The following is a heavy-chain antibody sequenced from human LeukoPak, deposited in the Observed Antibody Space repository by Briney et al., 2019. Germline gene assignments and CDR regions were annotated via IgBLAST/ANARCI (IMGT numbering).Heavy chain of an antibody. D-gene: IGHD6-13*01. CDR2: IYTSGST. Sequence: SETLSLTCTVSGGSISSYYWSWIRQPAGKGLEWIGRIYTSGSTNYNPSLKSRVTMSVDTSKNQFSLKLSSVTAADTAVYYCARVASSSWYHYYYYYMDVWGKGTTVTISS. CDR3: ARVASSSWYHYYYYYMDV. CDR1: GGSISSYY. V-gene: IGHV4-4*07. J-gene: IGHJ6*03.